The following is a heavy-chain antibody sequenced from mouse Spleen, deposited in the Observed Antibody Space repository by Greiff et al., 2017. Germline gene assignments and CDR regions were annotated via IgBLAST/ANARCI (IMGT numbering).Heavy chain of an antibody. Sequence: QVQLQQSGAELARPGASVKLSCKASGYTFTSYGISWVKQRTGQGLEWIGEIYPRSGNTYYNEKFKGKATLTADKSSSTAYMELRSLTSEDSAVYFCARSSDLYRYDVGYYFDYWGQGTTLTVSS. D-gene: IGHD2-14*01. CDR3: ARSSDLYRYDVGYYFDY. CDR2: IYPRSGNT. V-gene: IGHV1-81*01. J-gene: IGHJ2*01. CDR1: GYTFTSYG.